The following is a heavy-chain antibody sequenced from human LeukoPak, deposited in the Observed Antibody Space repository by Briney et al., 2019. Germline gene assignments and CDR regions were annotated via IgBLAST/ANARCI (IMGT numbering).Heavy chain of an antibody. D-gene: IGHD1-26*01. CDR3: VKLSEH. Sequence: GGSLRLSCAASGFTFSSAWMDWVRQAPGKGLEWVAKIKEDGSNTYYGDSVKGRFTISRDNAKNSLYLQMNSLRAEDSAVYYCVKLSEHWGQGTLVTVSS. J-gene: IGHJ1*01. CDR2: IKEDGSNT. CDR1: GFTFSSAW. V-gene: IGHV3-7*01.